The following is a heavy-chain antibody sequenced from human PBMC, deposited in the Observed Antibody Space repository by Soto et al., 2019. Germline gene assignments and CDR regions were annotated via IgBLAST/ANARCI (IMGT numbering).Heavy chain of an antibody. CDR2: INAGNGNT. CDR3: ARDTLYDSSGYYYVGYNWFDP. J-gene: IGHJ5*02. CDR1: GYTFTSYA. V-gene: IGHV1-3*01. Sequence: EASVKVSCKASGYTFTSYAMHWVRQAPGQRLEWMGWINAGNGNTKYSQKFQGRVTITRDTSASTAYMELSSLRSEDTAVYYCARDTLYDSSGYYYVGYNWFDPWGQGTLVTVS. D-gene: IGHD3-22*01.